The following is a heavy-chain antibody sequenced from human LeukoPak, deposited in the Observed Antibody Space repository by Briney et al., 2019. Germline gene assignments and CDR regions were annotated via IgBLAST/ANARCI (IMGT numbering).Heavy chain of an antibody. CDR2: ISGSGGST. D-gene: IGHD3-10*01. CDR1: GFTFSSYW. V-gene: IGHV3-23*01. CDR3: AKEDGSGSLYYYYYMDV. Sequence: GGSLRLSCAASGFTFSSYWMSWVHQAPGKGLEWVSAISGSGGSTYYADSVKGRFTISRDNSKNTLYLQMNSLRAEDTAVYYCAKEDGSGSLYYYYYMDVWGKGTTVTVSS. J-gene: IGHJ6*03.